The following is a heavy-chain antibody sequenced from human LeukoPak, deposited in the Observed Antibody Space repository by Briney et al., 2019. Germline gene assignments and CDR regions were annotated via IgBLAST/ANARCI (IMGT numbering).Heavy chain of an antibody. V-gene: IGHV1-18*01. CDR2: IGTYNGDT. J-gene: IGHJ5*02. CDR1: GYTFITYG. Sequence: GASLKVSCKASGYTFITYGISWVRQAPGQGLEWMGWIGTYNGDTNYAQKLQGRVTMTTDSSTTTAYMELRSLRSDDTAVYYCARDFLCTNGVCHDCFDPWGQGTLVTVSS. CDR3: ARDFLCTNGVCHDCFDP. D-gene: IGHD2-8*01.